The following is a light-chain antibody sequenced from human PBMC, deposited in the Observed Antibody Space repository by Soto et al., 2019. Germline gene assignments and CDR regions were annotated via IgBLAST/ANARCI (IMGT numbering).Light chain of an antibody. CDR2: DVT. CDR3: CSYAGSYTHV. V-gene: IGLV2-11*01. CDR1: SSDVGGYNF. Sequence: QSALTQPRSVSGSPGQSVTISCTGTSSDVGGYNFVSWYQQYPGKAPKLIIYDVTKGPSGVPDRFSGSKSGNTASLTISGLQTDDEADYYCCSYAGSYTHVFGTGTKLTFL. J-gene: IGLJ1*01.